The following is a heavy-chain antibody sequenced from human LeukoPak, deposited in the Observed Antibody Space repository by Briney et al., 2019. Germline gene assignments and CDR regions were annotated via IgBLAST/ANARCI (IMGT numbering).Heavy chain of an antibody. CDR3: VRGRYSSGWYRDKNWFDP. Sequence: SETLSLTCTVSGVSISSYYWTWIRQPAGKGLEWIGRIHTSGSTNYNPSLKSRVTMSADTSKNQFSLKLSSVTAADTAVYYCVRGRYSSGWYRDKNWFDPWGQGTPVTVSS. V-gene: IGHV4-4*07. D-gene: IGHD6-19*01. J-gene: IGHJ5*02. CDR1: GVSISSYY. CDR2: IHTSGST.